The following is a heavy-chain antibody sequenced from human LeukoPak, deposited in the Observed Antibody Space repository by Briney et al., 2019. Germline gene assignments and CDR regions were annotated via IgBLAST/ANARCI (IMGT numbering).Heavy chain of an antibody. J-gene: IGHJ4*02. CDR3: ARYKNDHFDY. V-gene: IGHV3-33*01. Sequence: TGGSLGLTCAGSGFTFGGYGMHWFRQTPGKGLEWVAVIAYDGSRAFYADSVKGRFTISRDNSKNTMSVQMDDLRAEDTAVYYCARYKNDHFDYWGQGTLVTVSS. CDR2: IAYDGSRA. D-gene: IGHD1-14*01. CDR1: GFTFGGYG.